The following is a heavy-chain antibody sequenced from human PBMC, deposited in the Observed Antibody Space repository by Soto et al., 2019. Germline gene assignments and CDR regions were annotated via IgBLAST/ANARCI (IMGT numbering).Heavy chain of an antibody. CDR2: IKQDGSEK. CDR1: GFTFSSYW. J-gene: IGHJ6*02. Sequence: EVQLVESGGGLVQPGGSLRLSCAASGFTFSSYWMSWVRQAPGKGLEWVANIKQDGSEKYYVDSVKGRFTISRDNAKNSLYLQMNRLRAEDTAVYYCARDAQWEHRFNYGMDVWGQGTTVTVSS. CDR3: ARDAQWEHRFNYGMDV. D-gene: IGHD1-26*01. V-gene: IGHV3-7*03.